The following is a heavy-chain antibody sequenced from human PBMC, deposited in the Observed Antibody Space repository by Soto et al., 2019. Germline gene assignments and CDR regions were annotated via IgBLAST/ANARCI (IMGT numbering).Heavy chain of an antibody. CDR1: GLTFSDSA. CDR2: IRSKTNNYAT. V-gene: IGHV3-73*02. Sequence: EVQLVESGGGLVQPGGSLKLSCAASGLTFSDSAIHWVRQASGKGLEWVGRIRSKTNNYATTYAASVKGRFTISRDDSNNTAYLQMNSLKTEDTAVYYCTRPKDGLRFYSFNGIDVWGQGTTVTVAS. J-gene: IGHJ6*02. D-gene: IGHD5-12*01. CDR3: TRPKDGLRFYSFNGIDV.